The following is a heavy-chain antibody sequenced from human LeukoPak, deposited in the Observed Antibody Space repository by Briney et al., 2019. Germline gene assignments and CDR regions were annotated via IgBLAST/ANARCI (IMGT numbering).Heavy chain of an antibody. Sequence: SVKVSCKASGGTFSSHAVSWVRQAPGQGLEWMGGIIPVYATATYAQKFRGRVTIIKGESTNTAYMELNSLKSEDTAVYYCTAVAASGTRLDYFDYWGQGTLVTVSS. CDR3: TAVAASGTRLDYFDY. J-gene: IGHJ4*02. CDR2: IIPVYATA. V-gene: IGHV1-69*05. D-gene: IGHD6-13*01. CDR1: GGTFSSHA.